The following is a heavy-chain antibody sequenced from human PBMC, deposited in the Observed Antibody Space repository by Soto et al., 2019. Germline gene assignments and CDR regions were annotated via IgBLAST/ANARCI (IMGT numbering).Heavy chain of an antibody. CDR1: GGSFSGYY. CDR3: ARGKLLWFGELNWFDP. D-gene: IGHD3-10*01. CDR2: INHSGST. Sequence: ILSLTCAFHGGSFSGYYWSWIRQPPGKGLEWIGEINHSGSTNYNPSLKSRVTISVDTSKNQFSLKLSSVTAADTAVYYCARGKLLWFGELNWFDPWGQGTLVTVS. V-gene: IGHV4-34*01. J-gene: IGHJ5*02.